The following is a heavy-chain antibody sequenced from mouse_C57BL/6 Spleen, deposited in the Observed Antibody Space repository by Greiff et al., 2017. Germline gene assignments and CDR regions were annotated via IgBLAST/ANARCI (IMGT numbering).Heavy chain of an antibody. D-gene: IGHD6-2*01. Sequence: EVQGVESGGGLVQPKGSLKLSCAASGFSFNTYAMNWVRQAPGKGLEWVARIRSKSNNYATYYADSVKDRFTISRDDSESMLYMQMNNLKTEDTALYYWMRQGSLWYFDVWGTGTTVTVSS. V-gene: IGHV10-1*01. CDR2: IRSKSNNYAT. J-gene: IGHJ1*03. CDR1: GFSFNTYA. CDR3: MRQGSLWYFDV.